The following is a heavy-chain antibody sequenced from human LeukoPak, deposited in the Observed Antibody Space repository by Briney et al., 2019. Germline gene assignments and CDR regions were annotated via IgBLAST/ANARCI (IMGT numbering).Heavy chain of an antibody. J-gene: IGHJ6*02. CDR1: GFTFSSYG. D-gene: IGHD3-10*01. CDR2: ISYDGSNK. V-gene: IGHV3-30*18. CDR3: AKDLRKITMVRGVIVYYYYGMDV. Sequence: HPGGSLRLSCAASGFTFSSYGMHWVRQAPAKGLEWVAVISYDGSNKYYADSVKGRFTISRDNSKSTLYLQMNSLRAEDTAVYYCAKDLRKITMVRGVIVYYYYGMDVWGQGTTVTVSS.